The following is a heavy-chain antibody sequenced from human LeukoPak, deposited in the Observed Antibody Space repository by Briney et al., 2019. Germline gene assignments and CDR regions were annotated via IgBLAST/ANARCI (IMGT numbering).Heavy chain of an antibody. V-gene: IGHV3-33*06. J-gene: IGHJ4*02. CDR3: AKDLSSSWFEGLDN. CDR2: IWNDGSNE. D-gene: IGHD6-13*01. CDR1: GFTLSTYG. Sequence: RAGGSLRLSCAASGFTLSTYGMYWVRQAPGKGLEWVAVIWNDGSNEHYADSVKGRFTISRDNSKNTLDLQMNSLRAEDTAVYYCAKDLSSSWFEGLDNWGQGTLVTVSS.